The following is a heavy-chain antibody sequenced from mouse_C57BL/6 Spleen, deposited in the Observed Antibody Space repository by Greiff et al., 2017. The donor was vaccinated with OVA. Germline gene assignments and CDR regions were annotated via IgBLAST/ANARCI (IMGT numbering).Heavy chain of an antibody. Sequence: QVQLKQPGAELVKPGASVKMSCKASGYTFTSYWITWVKQRPGQGLEWIGDIYPGSGSTNYNEKFKSKATLTVDTSSSTAYMQLSSLTSEDSAVYYCARESGQLRCLDYWGQGTTLTVSS. V-gene: IGHV1-55*01. J-gene: IGHJ2*01. CDR1: GYTFTSYW. CDR2: IYPGSGST. D-gene: IGHD3-2*02. CDR3: ARESGQLRCLDY.